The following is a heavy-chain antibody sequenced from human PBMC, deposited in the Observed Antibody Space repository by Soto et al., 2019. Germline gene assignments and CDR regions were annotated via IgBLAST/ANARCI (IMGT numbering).Heavy chain of an antibody. CDR1: GGSVSSGSYY. D-gene: IGHD3-16*01. CDR2: MYYSGSI. J-gene: IGHJ5*02. V-gene: IGHV4-61*01. Sequence: QVQLQESGPGLVKPSETLSLTCTVSGGSVSSGSYYWSWIRQPPGRGLEWIGFMYYSGSINYNPSLKSRVTISVDTSKNQFSLKLSSVTAADTAVYYCAIGLGWIDPWGQGTLVTVSS. CDR3: AIGLGWIDP.